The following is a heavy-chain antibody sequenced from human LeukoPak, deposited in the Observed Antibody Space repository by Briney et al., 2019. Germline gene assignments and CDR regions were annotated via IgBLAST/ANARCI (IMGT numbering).Heavy chain of an antibody. Sequence: GGSLRLSCAASGFTFSSYAMSWVRQAPGKGLEWDSAISGSGGSTYYADSVKGRFTISRDNSKNTLYLQMNSLRAEDTAIYYCAKIRFGELLSIDYWGQGTLVTVSS. CDR3: AKIRFGELLSIDY. V-gene: IGHV3-23*01. CDR1: GFTFSSYA. D-gene: IGHD3-10*01. J-gene: IGHJ4*02. CDR2: ISGSGGST.